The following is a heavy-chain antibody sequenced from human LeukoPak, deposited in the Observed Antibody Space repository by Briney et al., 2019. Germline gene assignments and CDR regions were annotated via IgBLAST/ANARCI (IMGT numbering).Heavy chain of an antibody. D-gene: IGHD3-3*01. CDR3: VRDVSRYYDFWSGYYTGIPLDY. J-gene: IGHJ4*02. Sequence: TGGSLRLSCAASGFTFSSYWMSWVRQAPGKGLEWVANIKQDGSEKYYVDSVKGRFTISRDNAKNSLYLQMNSLRAEDTAVYYCVRDVSRYYDFWSGYYTGIPLDYWGQGTLVTVSS. CDR2: IKQDGSEK. CDR1: GFTFSSYW. V-gene: IGHV3-7*01.